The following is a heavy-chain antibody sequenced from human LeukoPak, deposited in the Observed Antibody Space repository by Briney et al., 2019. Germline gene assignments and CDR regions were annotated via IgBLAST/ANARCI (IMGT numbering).Heavy chain of an antibody. V-gene: IGHV3-74*01. CDR2: INSYGSST. D-gene: IGHD3-22*01. CDR1: GFTFSIYW. J-gene: IGHJ6*03. CDR3: ARVVYDSSGYYYYYYMDV. Sequence: PGGSLRLSCAASGFTFSIYWMHWVRQSPGKGLVWFSRINSYGSSTSYADSVKGRFTISRDNAKNTLYLQMNSLRAEDTAVYYCARVVYDSSGYYYYYYMDVWGKGTTVTVSS.